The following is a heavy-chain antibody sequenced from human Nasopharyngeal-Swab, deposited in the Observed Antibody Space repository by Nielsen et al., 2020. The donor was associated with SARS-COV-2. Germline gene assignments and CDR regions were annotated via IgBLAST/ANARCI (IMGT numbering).Heavy chain of an antibody. CDR3: ARGKVGTTVTTPWDRTKGMDV. V-gene: IGHV4-39*07. Sequence: SETLSLTCTVSGGSISSSSYYWGWIRQPPGKGLEWIGEINHSGSTNYNPSLESRVTISVDTSKNQFSLKLSSVTAADTAVYYCARGKVGTTVTTPWDRTKGMDVWGQGTTVTVSS. J-gene: IGHJ6*02. CDR1: GGSISSSSYY. CDR2: INHSGST. D-gene: IGHD4-17*01.